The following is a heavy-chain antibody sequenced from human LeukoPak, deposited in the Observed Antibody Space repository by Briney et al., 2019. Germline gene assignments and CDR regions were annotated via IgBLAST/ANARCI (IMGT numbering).Heavy chain of an antibody. V-gene: IGHV3-53*01. CDR2: IFSGGTT. CDR3: AREGNYYDMDV. J-gene: IGHJ6*02. CDR1: GFTVSSNY. Sequence: GSLRLSCAASGFTVSSNYMSWVRQAPGKGLEWVSVIFSGGTTYYADSVKGRFTISRDNSKNTLYLQMNSLRAEDTAVYYCAREGNYYDMDVWGQGTTVAVSS.